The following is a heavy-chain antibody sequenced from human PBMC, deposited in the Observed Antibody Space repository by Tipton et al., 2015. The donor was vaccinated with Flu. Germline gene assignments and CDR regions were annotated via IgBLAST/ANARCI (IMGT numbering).Heavy chain of an antibody. CDR1: GFTFSSYW. V-gene: IGHV3-7*03. CDR2: IKPDGSEK. CDR3: AKDTRQGIRPYYFDY. J-gene: IGHJ4*02. Sequence: QLVQSGGGLVQPGGSLRLSCVTSGFTFSSYWMNWVRQAPGQGLEWVANIKPDGSEKHYVESVRGRFTISRDNSKNTLYLQMNSLRAEDTAVYYCAKDTRQGIRPYYFDYWGQGTLVTVSS. D-gene: IGHD5-18*01.